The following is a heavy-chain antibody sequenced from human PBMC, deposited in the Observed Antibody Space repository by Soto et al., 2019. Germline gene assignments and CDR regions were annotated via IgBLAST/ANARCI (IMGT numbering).Heavy chain of an antibody. CDR3: GKHDYDFWSGSAGPFDL. D-gene: IGHD3-3*01. CDR1: GFTFSTYA. J-gene: IGHJ5*02. V-gene: IGHV3-23*01. CDR2: ISGSGDST. Sequence: GGSLRLSCAASGFTFSTYAMSWVRQAPGKGLEWVSGISGSGDSTHYADSVKGRFTISRDNSKNTLYLQMNSLRGEDTAIYYCGKHDYDFWSGSAGPFDLWGQGTLVTVSS.